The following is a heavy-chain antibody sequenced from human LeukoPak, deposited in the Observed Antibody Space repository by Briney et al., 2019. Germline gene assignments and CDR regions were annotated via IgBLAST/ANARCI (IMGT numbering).Heavy chain of an antibody. Sequence: GRSLRLSCAASGFTVSSNYMSWVRQAPGKGLEWVSVISSGGSTYYADSVKGRFTISRDNSKNTLYLQMNSLRAEGTAVYYCAREGPSSGWYVVDYWGQGTLVTVSS. D-gene: IGHD6-19*01. CDR1: GFTVSSNY. CDR2: ISSGGST. J-gene: IGHJ4*02. CDR3: AREGPSSGWYVVDY. V-gene: IGHV3-53*01.